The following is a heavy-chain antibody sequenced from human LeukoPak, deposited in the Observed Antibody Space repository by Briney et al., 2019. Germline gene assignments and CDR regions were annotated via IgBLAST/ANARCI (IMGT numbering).Heavy chain of an antibody. V-gene: IGHV4-59*01. CDR1: GVSISSYY. CDR3: ARVGSGSFDY. J-gene: IGHJ4*02. Sequence: PSETLSPTCTVSGVSISSYYWSWIRQPPGKGLEWIGYIYYSGGTNYSPSLKSRITISIDTSNNQFSLKLSSVTAADTAVYFCARVGSGSFDYWGQGTLVTVSS. D-gene: IGHD6-19*01. CDR2: IYYSGGT.